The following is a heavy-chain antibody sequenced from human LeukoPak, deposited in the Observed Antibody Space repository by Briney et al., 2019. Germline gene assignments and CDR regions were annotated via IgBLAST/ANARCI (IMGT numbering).Heavy chain of an antibody. J-gene: IGHJ3*01. CDR1: GGSISSGGYS. Sequence: PSETLSLTCAVSGGSISSGGYSWTWIRQPPGKGLECIGHIYYSGTTYYNPSLKSRVTISLDTSKIHFSLKLSSVTAADTAAYYCARHRGGFDLWGQGTMVTVSS. CDR3: ARHRGGFDL. V-gene: IGHV4-30-4*07. D-gene: IGHD2-15*01. CDR2: IYYSGTT.